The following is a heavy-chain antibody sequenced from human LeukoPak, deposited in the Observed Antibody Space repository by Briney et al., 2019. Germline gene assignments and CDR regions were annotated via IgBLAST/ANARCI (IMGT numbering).Heavy chain of an antibody. CDR2: INPNSGGT. Sequence: ASVKVSCKASGYTFTAYSMHWVRQAPGQGLEWMGWINPNSGGTSYAQKFQGRVTMTRDTSTSTVYMELRSQSSDDTAVYNWARDVRFDPWGQGTLVTVSS. J-gene: IGHJ5*02. CDR1: GYTFTAYS. V-gene: IGHV1-2*02. CDR3: ARDVRFDP. D-gene: IGHD2-8*01.